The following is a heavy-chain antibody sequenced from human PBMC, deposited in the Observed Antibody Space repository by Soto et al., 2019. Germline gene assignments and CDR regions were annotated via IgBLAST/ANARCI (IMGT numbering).Heavy chain of an antibody. CDR2: IWYDGSNK. J-gene: IGHJ3*02. D-gene: IGHD3-22*01. CDR3: ARDKGYYDSSGYYYEGIGDAFDI. CDR1: GFTFSSYG. Sequence: LRLSCAASGFTFSSYGMHWVRQAPGKGLEWVAVIWYDGSNKYYADSVKGRFTISRDNSKNTLYLQMNSLRAEDTAVYYCARDKGYYDSSGYYYEGIGDAFDIWGQGTMVTVSS. V-gene: IGHV3-33*01.